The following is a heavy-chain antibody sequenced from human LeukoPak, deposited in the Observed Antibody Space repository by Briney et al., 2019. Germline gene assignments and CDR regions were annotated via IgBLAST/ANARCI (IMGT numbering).Heavy chain of an antibody. J-gene: IGHJ4*02. Sequence: GGSLRLSCEASGFTFRNYGMHWVRQAPGKGLDWVGVIWFDGSNRYYADSVKGRFTISRDNSKNTLYLQMNSLRAEDTAVYYCATTYSSGWYELDYWGQGTLVTVSS. CDR2: IWFDGSNR. CDR3: ATTYSSGWYELDY. CDR1: GFTFRNYG. V-gene: IGHV3-30*02. D-gene: IGHD6-19*01.